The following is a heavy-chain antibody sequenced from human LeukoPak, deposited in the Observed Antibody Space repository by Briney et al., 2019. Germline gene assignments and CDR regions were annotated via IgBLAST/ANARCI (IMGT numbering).Heavy chain of an antibody. CDR3: ARGRADDILTGYPYYFDY. D-gene: IGHD3-9*01. CDR1: GGSISSGDYY. V-gene: IGHV4-30-4*01. Sequence: PSETLSLTCTVSGGSISSGDYYWSWIRQPPGKGLEWIGYIYYSGSTYYNPSLKSRVTISVDTTKNQFPLKLSSVTAADTAVYYCARGRADDILTGYPYYFDYWGQGTLVTVSS. CDR2: IYYSGST. J-gene: IGHJ4*02.